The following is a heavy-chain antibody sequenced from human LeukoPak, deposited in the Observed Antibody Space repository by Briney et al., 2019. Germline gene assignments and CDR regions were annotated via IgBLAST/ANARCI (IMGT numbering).Heavy chain of an antibody. D-gene: IGHD3-22*01. J-gene: IGHJ4*02. CDR3: ARNYYDSSGYPGPLDY. V-gene: IGHV4-4*09. Sequence: SETLSLICTVSGGSISSYYWSWIRPPPGKGLEWLGHIYTSGSTNYNPSLKSRVTISVDTSKNQFSLKLSSVTAADTAVYYCARNYYDSSGYPGPLDYWGQGTLVTVSS. CDR2: IYTSGST. CDR1: GGSISSYY.